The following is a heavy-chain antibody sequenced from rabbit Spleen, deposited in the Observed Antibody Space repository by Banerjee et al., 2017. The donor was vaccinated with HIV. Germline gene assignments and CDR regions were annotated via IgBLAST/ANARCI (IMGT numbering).Heavy chain of an antibody. D-gene: IGHD6-1*01. CDR3: ARAPYAGIAVYGYAQNL. V-gene: IGHV1S40*01. Sequence: QSLEESGGDLVKPGASLTLTCTASGFSFSSRYWICWVRQAPGKGLEWIACIYAGSSGSTYYASWAKGRFTISKTSSTTMTLRMTSLSAADTATYFCARAPYAGIAVYGYAQNLWGPGTLVTVS. CDR1: GFSFSSRYW. CDR2: IYAGSSGST. J-gene: IGHJ4*01.